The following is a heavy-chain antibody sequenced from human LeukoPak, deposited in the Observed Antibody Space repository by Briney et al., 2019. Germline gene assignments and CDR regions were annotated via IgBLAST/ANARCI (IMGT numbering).Heavy chain of an antibody. V-gene: IGHV3-74*01. J-gene: IGHJ4*02. CDR2: ITSDGRST. D-gene: IGHD1-7*01. CDR1: GFSLSPSW. Sequence: GGSLRLSCAASGFSLSPSWMNWVRQVPGKGLEWVSRITSDGRSTVYAGSVRGRFTISRDNARNTVFLQMTSLRAEDSAVYFCATGWNYRLDKWGQGDLVTVSS. CDR3: ATGWNYRLDK.